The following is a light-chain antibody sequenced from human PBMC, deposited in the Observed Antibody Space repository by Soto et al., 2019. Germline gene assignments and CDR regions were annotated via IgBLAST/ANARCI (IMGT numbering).Light chain of an antibody. CDR1: QNVGRW. CDR2: EAS. J-gene: IGKJ1*01. CDR3: QQYDTYWT. Sequence: DTQMTQSPSTLSASVGDRVTITCRASQNVGRWLAWYQQKPGKAPKLLIYEASSLAGGVPSKFSGSGSGTEFSLTISSLQPDDFATYYCQQYDTYWTFGQGTKVEIK. V-gene: IGKV1-5*03.